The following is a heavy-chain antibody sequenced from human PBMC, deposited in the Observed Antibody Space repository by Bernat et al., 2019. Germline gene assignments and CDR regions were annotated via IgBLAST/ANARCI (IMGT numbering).Heavy chain of an antibody. Sequence: EVQMVESGGKLVQPGGSLRLACVVSGFNFNDYWMTWVRQAPGKGLEWVATISSDKSAQHYADSVKGRFIISRDNAEYSLYLQMNSLRAEDTAVYDCTKNSGYYRLDHWGQGALVTVSS. CDR1: GFNFNDYW. D-gene: IGHD5-12*01. CDR3: TKNSGYYRLDH. J-gene: IGHJ4*02. V-gene: IGHV3-7*03. CDR2: ISSDKSAQ.